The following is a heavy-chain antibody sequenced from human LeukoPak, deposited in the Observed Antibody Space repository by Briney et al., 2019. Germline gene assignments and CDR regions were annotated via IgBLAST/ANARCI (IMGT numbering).Heavy chain of an antibody. V-gene: IGHV4-39*02. Sequence: PSETLSLTCTVSGGSISSSNYYWGWVRQSPGKGLEWIGSIEKSGNTHHNPNNQSLNSRVTMSLDTSKNQYSLRLSSVTAADTAVYYCARVNGYCSGTSCSAKYYYYYGMDVWGQGTTVTVSS. D-gene: IGHD2-2*01. CDR1: GGSISSSNYY. J-gene: IGHJ6*02. CDR2: IEKSGNT. CDR3: ARVNGYCSGTSCSAKYYYYYGMDV.